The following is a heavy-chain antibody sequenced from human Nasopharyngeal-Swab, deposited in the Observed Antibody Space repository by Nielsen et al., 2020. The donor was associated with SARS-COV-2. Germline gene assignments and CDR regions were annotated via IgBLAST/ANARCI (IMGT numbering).Heavy chain of an antibody. Sequence: GESLKISCAASGFTFSSYAMHWVRQAPGKGLEWVAFMSYDGSNKYYADSVKGRFTISRGNSKNTLYLQTNSLRADDTAVYYCARGTIFGVVKRGPWDYYGMDVWGQGTTVTVSS. J-gene: IGHJ6*02. V-gene: IGHV3-30-3*01. CDR2: MSYDGSNK. CDR1: GFTFSSYA. CDR3: ARGTIFGVVKRGPWDYYGMDV. D-gene: IGHD3-3*01.